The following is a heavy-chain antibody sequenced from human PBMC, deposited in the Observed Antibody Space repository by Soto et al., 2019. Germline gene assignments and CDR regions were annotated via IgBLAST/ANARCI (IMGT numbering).Heavy chain of an antibody. CDR3: ARVAKEAARQLYVYYYYMDV. V-gene: IGHV3-11*01. CDR1: GFTFSDYY. J-gene: IGHJ6*03. CDR2: ISSSGSTI. Sequence: GGSLRLSCAASGFTFSDYYMSWIRQAPGKGLEWVSYISSSGSTIYYADSVKGRFTISRDNAKNSLYLQMNSLRAEDTAVYYCARVAKEAARQLYVYYYYMDVWGKGTTVTVSS. D-gene: IGHD6-6*01.